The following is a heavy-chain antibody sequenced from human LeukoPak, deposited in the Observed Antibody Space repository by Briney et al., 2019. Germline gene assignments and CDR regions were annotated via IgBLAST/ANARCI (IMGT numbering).Heavy chain of an antibody. J-gene: IGHJ6*03. Sequence: GASVRLSCKASGYTFTTYGITWVRQAPGQGLEWRGWISGYNGHTNYAQKLQGRVTMTTDTSTSTAYMELRSLRSDDTGVYYCSRGQVAARICCYMDVCGKGTTVTVSS. CDR1: GYTFTTYG. V-gene: IGHV1-18*01. CDR3: SRGQVAARICCYMDV. CDR2: ISGYNGHT. D-gene: IGHD6-6*01.